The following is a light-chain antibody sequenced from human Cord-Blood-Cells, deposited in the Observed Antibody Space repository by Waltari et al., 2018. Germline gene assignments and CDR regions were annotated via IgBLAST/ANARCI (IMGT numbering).Light chain of an antibody. Sequence: DLQFTQSPSFLSASVGDRVTITCRASQGISSYLAWYQQKPGKAPKLLIYAASTLQSGVPSRFSGSGSGTEFTLTISSLQPEDFATYYCQQLNSYPRTFGPGTKVDIK. J-gene: IGKJ3*01. CDR3: QQLNSYPRT. CDR1: QGISSY. V-gene: IGKV1-9*01. CDR2: AAS.